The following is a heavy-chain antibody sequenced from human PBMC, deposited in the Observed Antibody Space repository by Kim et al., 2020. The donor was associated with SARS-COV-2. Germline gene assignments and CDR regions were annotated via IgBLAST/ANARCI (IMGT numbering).Heavy chain of an antibody. CDR1: GGSISSSSYY. Sequence: SETLSLTCTVSGGSISSSSYYWGWIRQPPGKGLEWIGSIYYSGSTYYNPSLKSRVTISVDTSKNQFSLKLSPVTAADTAVYYCARYNWWGQQLMMLFDIWGQGTMVTVSS. J-gene: IGHJ3*02. V-gene: IGHV4-39*01. CDR3: ARYNWWGQQLMMLFDI. D-gene: IGHD6-13*01. CDR2: IYYSGST.